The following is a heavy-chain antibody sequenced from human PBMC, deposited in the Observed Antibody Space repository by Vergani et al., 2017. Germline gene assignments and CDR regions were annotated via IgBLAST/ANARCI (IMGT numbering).Heavy chain of an antibody. D-gene: IGHD3-9*01. CDR1: GGSFNTYY. CDR2: IYSTGST. CDR3: ARVMYRDEASTGYRLEGMDI. V-gene: IGHV4-59*13. J-gene: IGHJ6*02. Sequence: QVQLEESGPGLVKPSETLSLTCTVSGGSFNTYYWSGIRQSPGKGLEWIGYIYSTGSTNYNPSLNCRVTMSVDTSKNQFSLKLRSVTAADTAVYFCARVMYRDEASTGYRLEGMDIWGQGTTVTISS.